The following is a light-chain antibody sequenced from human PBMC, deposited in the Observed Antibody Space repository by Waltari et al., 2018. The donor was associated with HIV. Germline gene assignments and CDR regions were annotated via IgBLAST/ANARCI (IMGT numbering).Light chain of an antibody. V-gene: IGLV2-23*02. CDR2: EVT. CDR1: SSDLGTYNL. J-gene: IGLJ3*02. Sequence: QSALTQPASVSGSPGQSIIISCTGTSSDLGTYNLFAWYQQPPGKAPQLIISEVTKRPSGVSYRFSGSKSDNTASLTISGLQAEDEADYYCCSYAGTSTWLFGGGTKLTVL. CDR3: CSYAGTSTWL.